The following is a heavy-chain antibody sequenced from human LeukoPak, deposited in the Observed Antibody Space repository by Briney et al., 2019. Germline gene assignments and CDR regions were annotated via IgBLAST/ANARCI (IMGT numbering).Heavy chain of an antibody. CDR1: GYTFTTYY. V-gene: IGHV1-69*05. J-gene: IGHJ4*02. CDR2: IIPIFGTA. Sequence: GASVKVSCKASGYTFTTYYIHWVRQAPGQGLEWMGGIIPIFGTANYAQKFQGRVTITTDESTSTAYMELSSLRSEDTAVYYCARGLSYYDSSGYLDYWGQGTLVTVSS. CDR3: ARGLSYYDSSGYLDY. D-gene: IGHD3-22*01.